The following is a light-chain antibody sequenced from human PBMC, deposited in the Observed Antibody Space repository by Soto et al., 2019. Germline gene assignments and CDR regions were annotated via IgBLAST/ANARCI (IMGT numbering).Light chain of an antibody. CDR3: QQYGSSPWT. CDR2: ATS. Sequence: VITQSPSTLSASPVEIVSFSFRASQSVNHNLAWYQQKPGQAPRLLIFATSSRAPGVPARFSGSGTGTDFTLTISRLQPEDFAVYYCQQYGSSPWTFGQGTKVDIK. CDR1: QSVNHN. J-gene: IGKJ1*01. V-gene: IGKV3-15*01.